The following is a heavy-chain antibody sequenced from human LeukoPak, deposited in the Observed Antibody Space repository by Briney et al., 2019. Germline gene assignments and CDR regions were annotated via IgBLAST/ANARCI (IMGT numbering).Heavy chain of an antibody. V-gene: IGHV1-2*02. D-gene: IGHD5-24*01. J-gene: IGHJ4*02. CDR3: ARDRYGDGFAHFDY. CDR2: ITPSGGT. CDR1: GYTFTSYA. Sequence: GASVKVSCKASGYTFTSYAMHWVRQAPGRGLEWMGWITPSGGTNYPQKFQGRVAITRDTSITTAHMDLSRLTSDDTAVYYCARDRYGDGFAHFDYWGQGALVTVSS.